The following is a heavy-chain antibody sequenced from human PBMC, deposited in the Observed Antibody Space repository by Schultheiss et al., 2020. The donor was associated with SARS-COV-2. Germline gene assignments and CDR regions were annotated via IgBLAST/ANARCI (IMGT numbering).Heavy chain of an antibody. CDR1: GFTFTNYW. J-gene: IGHJ4*02. V-gene: IGHV3-7*03. Sequence: GESLKISCGVSGFTFTNYWMNWVRQAPGKGLEWVANINQDGSEKYYLDSVRGRFTVSIDNAKNTLYLQMNSLRAEDTAVYYCARDKTAYGVFDYWGQGALVTVSS. D-gene: IGHD4-17*01. CDR3: ARDKTAYGVFDY. CDR2: INQDGSEK.